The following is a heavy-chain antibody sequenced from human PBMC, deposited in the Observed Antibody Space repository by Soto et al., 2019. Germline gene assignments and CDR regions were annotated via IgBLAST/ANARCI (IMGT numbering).Heavy chain of an antibody. Sequence: QVLLVESGGGLVKPGVSLKLSCAASGFSFSDSYMAWIRQAPGKGLEWLTYISSDSKTIYYADSVKGRFTVSRDNAKKSLYLQLNSLGAEDTAVYYCARETDDYDSSGLDYWGQGTLVTVSS. CDR1: GFSFSDSY. CDR3: ARETDDYDSSGLDY. D-gene: IGHD3-22*01. CDR2: ISSDSKTI. J-gene: IGHJ4*02. V-gene: IGHV3-11*01.